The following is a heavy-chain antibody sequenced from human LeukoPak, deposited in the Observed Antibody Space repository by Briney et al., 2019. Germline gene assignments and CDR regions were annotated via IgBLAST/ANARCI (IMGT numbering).Heavy chain of an antibody. Sequence: PSETLSLTCTVSGGSISSYYWSWIRQPPGKGLEWIGYIYYSGSTNYNPSLKSRVTISVDTSKNQFSLKLTSVTAADTAVYLCAKNGGSWTFDYWGQGTLVTVSS. D-gene: IGHD3/OR15-3a*01. J-gene: IGHJ4*02. CDR3: AKNGGSWTFDY. CDR1: GGSISSYY. CDR2: IYYSGST. V-gene: IGHV4-59*08.